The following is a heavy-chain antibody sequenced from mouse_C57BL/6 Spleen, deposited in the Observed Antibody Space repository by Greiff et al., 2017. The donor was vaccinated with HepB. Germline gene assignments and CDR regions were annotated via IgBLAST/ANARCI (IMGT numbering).Heavy chain of an antibody. J-gene: IGHJ4*01. CDR1: GFTFSDYG. D-gene: IGHD2-1*01. V-gene: IGHV5-17*01. CDR3: ARLNGNYGGAMDY. Sequence: EVQVVESGGGLVKPGGSLKLSCAASGFTFSDYGMHWVRQAPEKGLEWVAYISSGSSTIYYADTVKGRFTISRDNAKNTLFLQMTSLRSEDTAMYYCARLNGNYGGAMDYWGQGTSVTVSS. CDR2: ISSGSSTI.